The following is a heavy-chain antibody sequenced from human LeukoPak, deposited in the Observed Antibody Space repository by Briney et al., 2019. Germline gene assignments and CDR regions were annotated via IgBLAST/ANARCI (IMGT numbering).Heavy chain of an antibody. CDR2: IYYSWST. D-gene: IGHD6-19*01. V-gene: IGHV4-39*01. J-gene: IGHJ5*02. CDR3: ATTVAVAVPTGFDP. CDR1: VGFISSSSYY. Sequence: SETLSLTCTVCVGFISSSSYYCFWIRQPPRMRLVWIGSIYYSWSTYYNPSLKGRVTISVDTSKNQCSLKLSSVTAADTAVYYCATTVAVAVPTGFDPWGQGTLVTVSS.